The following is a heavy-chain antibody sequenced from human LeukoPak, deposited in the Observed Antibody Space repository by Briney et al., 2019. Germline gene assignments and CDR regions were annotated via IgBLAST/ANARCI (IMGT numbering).Heavy chain of an antibody. J-gene: IGHJ4*02. CDR3: ARHGSSSWPVDY. Sequence: GESLKISCQGSGYRFTSYWIAWVRQMPGKGLEWMGMIYPGDSDTRYSPSFQGQVTISADKSISTTYFQWSSLKASDTAMYYCARHGSSSWPVDYRGQGTLVTVSS. V-gene: IGHV5-51*01. CDR1: GYRFTSYW. CDR2: IYPGDSDT. D-gene: IGHD6-13*01.